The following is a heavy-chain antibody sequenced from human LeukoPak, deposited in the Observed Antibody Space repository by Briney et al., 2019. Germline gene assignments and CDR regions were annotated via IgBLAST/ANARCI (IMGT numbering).Heavy chain of an antibody. Sequence: GGSLRLSCAASGFTLSSYAMHWVRQAPGKGLEWVAVISYDGSNKYYADSVKGRFTISRDNSKNTLYLQMNSLRAEDTAVYYCAREQGGSSFDYWGQGTLVTVSS. V-gene: IGHV3-30-3*01. CDR2: ISYDGSNK. J-gene: IGHJ4*02. D-gene: IGHD6-6*01. CDR1: GFTLSSYA. CDR3: AREQGGSSFDY.